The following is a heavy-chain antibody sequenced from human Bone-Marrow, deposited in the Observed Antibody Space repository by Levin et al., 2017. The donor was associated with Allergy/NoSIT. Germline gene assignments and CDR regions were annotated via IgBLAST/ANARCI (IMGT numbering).Heavy chain of an antibody. V-gene: IGHV3-15*01. J-gene: IGHJ4*02. CDR2: IRSKADGETT. Sequence: PGGSLRLSCAASGFSFSHAWMSWVRQAPGKGLEWVGRIRSKADGETTDYAAPVKGRFTISRDDSKTTLYLEMTSLKTDDSGVYYCTTALWFGELRYDSWGQGTQVTVSS. CDR1: GFSFSHAW. CDR3: TTALWFGELRYDS. D-gene: IGHD3-10*01.